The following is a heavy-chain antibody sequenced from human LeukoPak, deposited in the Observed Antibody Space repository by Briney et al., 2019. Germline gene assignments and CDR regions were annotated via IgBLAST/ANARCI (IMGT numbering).Heavy chain of an antibody. D-gene: IGHD3-16*01. V-gene: IGHV3-30*02. CDR1: GFTFSNYG. CDR2: IRNDASDK. CDR3: ARGDLHYHDSTRRGFDI. J-gene: IGHJ3*02. Sequence: GGSLRLSCAASGFTFSNYGMHWVRQAPGKGLEWVAFIRNDASDKYYADSVKGRFTISRDNSENTLYLQMNSLRVEDTAVYYCARGDLHYHDSTRRGFDIWGQGTMVTFSS.